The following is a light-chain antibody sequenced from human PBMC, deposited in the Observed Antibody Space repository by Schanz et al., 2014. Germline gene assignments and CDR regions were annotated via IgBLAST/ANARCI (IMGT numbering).Light chain of an antibody. CDR2: GAS. CDR1: ESVSSN. CDR3: QQRSNWPLT. Sequence: EIVMTQSPVTLSVSPGERATLSCRASESVSSNLAWYEQKPGQAPRLLVYGASTRATGIPARFSGSGSGTEFTLTISSLEPEDFAVYYCQQRSNWPLTFGPGTKVDIK. J-gene: IGKJ3*01. V-gene: IGKV3-15*01.